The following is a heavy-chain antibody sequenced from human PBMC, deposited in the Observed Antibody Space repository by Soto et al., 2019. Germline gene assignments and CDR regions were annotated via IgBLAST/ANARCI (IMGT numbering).Heavy chain of an antibody. V-gene: IGHV3-30*18. D-gene: IGHD1-1*01. Sequence: QVHLLESGGGVAQPGRSLRLSCAASGFMFNNYGMHWVRQAPGKGLEWVALISYDGLNEYYADSVKGRFTVSSDHSRNALCLQINRRGVEDSAVYYFAKGDWTDAPGYFDYWGKGTLVTVSS. J-gene: IGHJ4*02. CDR3: AKGDWTDAPGYFDY. CDR1: GFMFNNYG. CDR2: ISYDGLNE.